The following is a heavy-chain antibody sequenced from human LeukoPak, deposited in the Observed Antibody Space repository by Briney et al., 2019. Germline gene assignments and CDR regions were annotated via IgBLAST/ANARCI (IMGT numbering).Heavy chain of an antibody. CDR1: GGSISSGGYY. CDR3: ARGMATAMVDY. J-gene: IGHJ4*02. V-gene: IGHV4-31*03. Sequence: SETLSLTCTVSGGSISSGGYYWSWIRQHPGKGLEWIGYIYYSGSTYHNSSLKSRVTISIDTSKNQFSLKLSSVSAADTAVYFCARGMATAMVDYWGQGTLVTVSS. D-gene: IGHD5-18*01. CDR2: IYYSGST.